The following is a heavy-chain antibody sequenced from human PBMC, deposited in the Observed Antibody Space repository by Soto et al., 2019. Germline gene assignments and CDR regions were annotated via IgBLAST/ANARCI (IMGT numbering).Heavy chain of an antibody. Sequence: DSVKVSCKASGYTFTSYGMNWVPQAPGRGLEWMGWINPGNGNTKYSQKFQGRVSISADESTSTAYIELSSLNSEDTAVYYCACNWGNSLRNWLAPWGQGTLVTVSS. D-gene: IGHD7-27*01. V-gene: IGHV1-3*01. CDR1: GYTFTSYG. CDR3: ACNWGNSLRNWLAP. CDR2: INPGNGNT. J-gene: IGHJ5*02.